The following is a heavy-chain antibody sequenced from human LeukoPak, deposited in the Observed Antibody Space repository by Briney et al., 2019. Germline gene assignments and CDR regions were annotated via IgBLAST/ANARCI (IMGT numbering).Heavy chain of an antibody. CDR2: ISAYTGNT. CDR1: GYTFTSYG. J-gene: IGHJ4*02. V-gene: IGHV1-18*01. Sequence: ASVMVSCKASGYTFTSYGISWARQAPGEGLEWMGWISAYTGNTNYAQKLQGRVTMTTDTSTSTAYMELRSLRSDDTAVYYCAREVSTLFDYWGQGTLVTVSS. CDR3: AREVSTLFDY. D-gene: IGHD5/OR15-5a*01.